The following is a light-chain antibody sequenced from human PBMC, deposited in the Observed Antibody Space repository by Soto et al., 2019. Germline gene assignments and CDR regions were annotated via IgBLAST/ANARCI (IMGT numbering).Light chain of an antibody. CDR1: SCVVGAYDF. Sequence: QSVLAQPASVSGSPGQSITISCTGTSCVVGAYDFVSWYQQHPDKAPKLMIYEVSNRLSGVSYRFSGSKSVNTATLTISGLQAEDEADYYCSSYTTSSTRVFGTGTKVTVL. CDR2: EVS. CDR3: SSYTTSSTRV. V-gene: IGLV2-14*03. J-gene: IGLJ1*01.